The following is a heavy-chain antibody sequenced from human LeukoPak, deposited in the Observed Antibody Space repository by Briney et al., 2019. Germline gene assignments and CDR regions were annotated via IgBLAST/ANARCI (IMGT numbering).Heavy chain of an antibody. CDR2: IFSKDEK. CDR1: GFSLSTPRMG. D-gene: IGHD3-16*02. CDR3: ARTQGVTVGGVIVIFAVDF. V-gene: IGHV2-26*01. J-gene: IGHJ4*02. Sequence: VSGPTLVNPTETLTLTCTVSGFSLSTPRMGVGWIRQPPGKALAWLAHIFSKDEKSYSTSLKSRLTISRDTSKSQVVLTMTNMDPVDTATYYCARTQGVTVGGVIVIFAVDFWGQGTLVTVSS.